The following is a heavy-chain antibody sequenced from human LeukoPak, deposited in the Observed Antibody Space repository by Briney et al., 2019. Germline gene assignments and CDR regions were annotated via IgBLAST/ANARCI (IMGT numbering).Heavy chain of an antibody. CDR2: IKSKTDGGTT. CDR3: TTGAPRAYSGSYSNC. J-gene: IGHJ4*02. CDR1: GFTFSNAW. Sequence: GSLRLSCAASGFTFSNAWMSWVRQAPGKGLEWVGRIKSKTDGGTTDYAAPVKGRFTISRDDSQNTLYLQMNSLKTEDTAVYYCTTGAPRAYSGSYSNCWGQGTLVTVSS. D-gene: IGHD1-26*01. V-gene: IGHV3-15*01.